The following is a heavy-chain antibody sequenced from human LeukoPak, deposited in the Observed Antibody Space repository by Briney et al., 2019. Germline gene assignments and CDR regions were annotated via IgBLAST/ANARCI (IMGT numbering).Heavy chain of an antibody. CDR2: ISGSGDST. J-gene: IGHJ6*03. CDR1: GLTFSNCA. D-gene: IGHD3-10*01. V-gene: IGHV3-23*01. Sequence: GGSLRLSCAASGLTFSNCAMSWVRQAPGKGLEWVSTISGSGDSTYYADSVKGRVTISRDNFKNTLNLQMDSLRADDTAVYYCVTRGLYYTYYMDVWGKGTTVTVSS. CDR3: VTRGLYYTYYMDV.